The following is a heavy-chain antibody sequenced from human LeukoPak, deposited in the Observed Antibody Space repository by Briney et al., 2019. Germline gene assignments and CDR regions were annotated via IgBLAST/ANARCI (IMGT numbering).Heavy chain of an antibody. CDR1: GFTFSSYA. Sequence: PGESLRLSCAASGFTFSSYAMSWVRQAPGKWLEWDAAISGSGGSTYYADSVTGRFTIPRDNCKNTLFLQTNSVRAEDTAVYYCEKEFDCGGDCLDAFDIWGQGTMVTVSS. CDR2: ISGSGGST. V-gene: IGHV3-23*01. D-gene: IGHD2-21*02. J-gene: IGHJ3*02. CDR3: EKEFDCGGDCLDAFDI.